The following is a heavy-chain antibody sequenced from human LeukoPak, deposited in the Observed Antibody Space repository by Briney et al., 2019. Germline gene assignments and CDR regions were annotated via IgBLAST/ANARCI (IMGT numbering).Heavy chain of an antibody. V-gene: IGHV4-59*01. J-gene: IGHJ4*02. Sequence: SETLSLTCTVSSGSISSYYWSWIRQPPGKGLEWIGYIYYSGSTNYNPSLKSRVTISVDTSKNQFSLKLSSVTAADTAVYYCAGGGDSSGYYLVDYWGQGTLVTVSS. CDR2: IYYSGST. CDR3: AGGGDSSGYYLVDY. D-gene: IGHD3-22*01. CDR1: SGSISSYY.